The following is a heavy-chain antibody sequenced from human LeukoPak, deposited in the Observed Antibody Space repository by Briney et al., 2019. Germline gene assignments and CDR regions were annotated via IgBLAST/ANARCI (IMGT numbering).Heavy chain of an antibody. V-gene: IGHV3-48*02. D-gene: IGHD3-3*01. CDR1: GFTFSSYS. CDR2: ITSSSSTI. J-gene: IGHJ5*02. CDR3: AREFPLSSYYDFWSGYGGSWFDP. Sequence: PGGSLRLSCAASGFTFSSYSMIWVRQAPGKGLEWVSYITSSSSTIYYADSVKGRYTISRDNAKNSLYLQMNSLRDEDTAVYYCAREFPLSSYYDFWSGYGGSWFDPWGQGTLVTVSS.